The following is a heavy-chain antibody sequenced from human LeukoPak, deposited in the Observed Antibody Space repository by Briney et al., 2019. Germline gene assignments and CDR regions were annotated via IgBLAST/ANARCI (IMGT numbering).Heavy chain of an antibody. V-gene: IGHV3-7*01. CDR1: GFTLSTYW. CDR3: ARDKIVGATHFDY. J-gene: IGHJ4*02. Sequence: GSLRLSCAASGFTLSTYWMSWVRQAPGKGLEWVANIKQDGSEKYYVDSVKGRFTISRDNAKNSLYLQMNSLRAEDTAIYYCARDKIVGATHFDYWGQGTLVTVSS. D-gene: IGHD1-26*01. CDR2: IKQDGSEK.